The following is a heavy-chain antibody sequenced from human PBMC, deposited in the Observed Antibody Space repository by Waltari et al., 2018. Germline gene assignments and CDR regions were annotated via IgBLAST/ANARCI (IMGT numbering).Heavy chain of an antibody. CDR2: ISYDGSNK. Sequence: QVQLVESGGGLGQPGRSLRLSCSASGFTFRRYCLHWGRQAPGKGLDWVAVISYDGSNKYYADSVKGRFTISRDNSKNTLYLQMNSLRAEDTAVYYCARDYREGYSSGWYYFDYWGQGTLVTVSS. V-gene: IGHV3-30-3*01. CDR1: GFTFRRYC. D-gene: IGHD6-19*01. J-gene: IGHJ4*02. CDR3: ARDYREGYSSGWYYFDY.